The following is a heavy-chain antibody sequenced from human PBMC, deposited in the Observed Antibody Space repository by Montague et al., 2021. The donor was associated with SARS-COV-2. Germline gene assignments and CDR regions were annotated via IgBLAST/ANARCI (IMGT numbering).Heavy chain of an antibody. V-gene: IGHV4-31*03. D-gene: IGHD2-2*01. J-gene: IGHJ4*02. CDR2: IYYSGST. CDR1: GGSISSGGYY. CDR3: ARTPAVYVVVVPAARSRFDY. Sequence: TLSLTCTVSGGSISSGGYYWSWIRQHPGKGLEWIGYIYYSGSTYYNPSLKSRVTISVDTSKNQFSLKLSSVTAADTAVYYCARTPAVYVVVVPAARSRFDYWGQGTLVTVSS.